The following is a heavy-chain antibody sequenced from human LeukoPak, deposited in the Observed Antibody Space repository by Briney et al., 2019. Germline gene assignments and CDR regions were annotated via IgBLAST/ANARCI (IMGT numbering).Heavy chain of an antibody. J-gene: IGHJ6*04. CDR2: IYSDGTT. D-gene: IGHD3-10*01. V-gene: IGHV3-53*03. Sequence: PGGSLRLSCATSGLTVSTNYMSWVRQTPGKGLELVALIYSDGTTHYAGSVRGRFTISRGNSKNTVDLQMNSLRDEDTAIYYCARRTGRYFGSGSAYGMDVWGGGTTVTVSS. CDR1: GLTVSTNY. CDR3: ARRTGRYFGSGSAYGMDV.